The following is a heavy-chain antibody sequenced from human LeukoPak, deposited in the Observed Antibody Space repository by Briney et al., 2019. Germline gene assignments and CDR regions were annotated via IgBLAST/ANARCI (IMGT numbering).Heavy chain of an antibody. D-gene: IGHD6-19*01. CDR3: VRALGYSSGCGDY. CDR2: IKQDGSEK. Sequence: GGSLRLSCAASEFTYGMNWVRQAPGKGLEWVANIKQDGSEKYYVDSVKGRFITSRDNAKNSLYLQMNSLRAEDTAVYYCVRALGYSSGCGDYWGQGTLVTVSP. CDR1: EFTYG. J-gene: IGHJ4*02. V-gene: IGHV3-7*01.